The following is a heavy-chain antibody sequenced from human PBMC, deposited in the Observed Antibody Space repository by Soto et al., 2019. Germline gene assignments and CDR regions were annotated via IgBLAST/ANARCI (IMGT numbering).Heavy chain of an antibody. CDR2: SNHSGNT. Sequence: QAQLQQWGAGLLKPSETLSLPCAVYGGSFSGYYCSWLRQPPGKGPEWIGESNHSGNTKYTPSLDGRVPISVDTSTTQSSLKLNSVSAADTAVYYCARTGGRDVCRRGDTVTVPS. V-gene: IGHV4-34*01. CDR3: ARTGGRDV. CDR1: GGSFSGYY. J-gene: IGHJ6*01.